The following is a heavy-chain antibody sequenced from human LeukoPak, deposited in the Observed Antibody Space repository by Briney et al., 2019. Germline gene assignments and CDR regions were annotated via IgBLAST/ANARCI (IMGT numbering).Heavy chain of an antibody. CDR2: IYYSGST. CDR3: VRVTENYDILTGYYSGYYFDY. CDR1: GGSISSYY. Sequence: SETLSLTCTVSGGSISSYYWSWIRQPPGKGLEWIGYIYYSGSTNYNPSLKSRATISVDASKNQFSLKLSSVTAADTAVYYCVRVTENYDILTGYYSGYYFDYWGQGTLVTVSS. D-gene: IGHD3-9*01. V-gene: IGHV4-59*01. J-gene: IGHJ4*02.